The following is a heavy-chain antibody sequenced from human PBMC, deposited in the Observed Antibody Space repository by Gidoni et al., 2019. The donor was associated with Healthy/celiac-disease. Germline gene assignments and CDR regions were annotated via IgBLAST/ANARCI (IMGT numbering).Heavy chain of an antibody. J-gene: IGHJ4*02. CDR2: ISSSSSYI. D-gene: IGHD3-22*01. Sequence: EVQLVESGGGLVKPGGSLRLSCAASGFTFSSYSMNWVRQAPGKGLEWVSSISSSSSYIYYADSVKGRFTISRDNAKNSLYLQMNSLRAEDTAVYYCARDSYYYDSSGLPDCWGQGTLVTVSS. CDR3: ARDSYYYDSSGLPDC. CDR1: GFTFSSYS. V-gene: IGHV3-21*01.